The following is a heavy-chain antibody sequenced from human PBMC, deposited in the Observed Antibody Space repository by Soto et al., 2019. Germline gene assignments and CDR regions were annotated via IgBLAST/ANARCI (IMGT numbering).Heavy chain of an antibody. V-gene: IGHV3-30-3*01. D-gene: IGHD3-16*01. J-gene: IGHJ4*02. Sequence: LRLSCAASGFTFSSYAMHWVRQAPGKGLEWVAVISYDGSNKYYADSVKGRFTISRDNSKNTLYLQMNSLRAEDTAVYYCASTGGDGYNAFDYWGQGTLVTVSS. CDR1: GFTFSSYA. CDR2: ISYDGSNK. CDR3: ASTGGDGYNAFDY.